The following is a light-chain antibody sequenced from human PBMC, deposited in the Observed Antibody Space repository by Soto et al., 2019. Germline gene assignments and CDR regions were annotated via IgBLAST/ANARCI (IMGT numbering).Light chain of an antibody. Sequence: DIQMTQSPSTLSSSVGDRVTITCRASQSISTWLAWYQQKPGKDTKVLIYGAASLESGVPSRFSGSGSGTEFPLTISSLQPDDCATYYCQQYKNYLTFGPGTKVYIK. V-gene: IGKV1-5*01. J-gene: IGKJ3*01. CDR3: QQYKNYLT. CDR2: GAA. CDR1: QSISTW.